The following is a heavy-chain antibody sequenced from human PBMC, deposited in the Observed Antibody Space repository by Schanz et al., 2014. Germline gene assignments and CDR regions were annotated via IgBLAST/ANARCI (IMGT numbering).Heavy chain of an antibody. CDR3: AREKGHGYSGLS. V-gene: IGHV1-2*02. D-gene: IGHD5-12*01. CDR2: INPDSGGT. J-gene: IGHJ5*02. CDR1: GYTLTAYY. Sequence: QVQLVQSGAEVKKPGASVKVSCKASGYTLTAYYMHWVRQAPGQGLEWMGWINPDSGGTNYAQKFQGRVTMTRDTSITTAYMDLSGLTSDDTAVYYCAREKGHGYSGLSWGQGTLVTVSS.